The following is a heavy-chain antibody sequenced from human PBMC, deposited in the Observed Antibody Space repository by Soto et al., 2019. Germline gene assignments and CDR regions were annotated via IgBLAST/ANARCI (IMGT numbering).Heavy chain of an antibody. J-gene: IGHJ4*02. CDR2: ISGSGGST. V-gene: IGHV3-23*01. CDR3: AKDVYPGYDSSGYSPPFDY. CDR1: GFTFNNYD. Sequence: GGSLRLSCVVSGFTFNNYDINWARQAPGKGLEWVSAISGSGGSTYYADSVKGRFTVSRDNSKNTLYLQMNSLRAEDTAVYYCAKDVYPGYDSSGYSPPFDYWGQGTLVTVSS. D-gene: IGHD3-22*01.